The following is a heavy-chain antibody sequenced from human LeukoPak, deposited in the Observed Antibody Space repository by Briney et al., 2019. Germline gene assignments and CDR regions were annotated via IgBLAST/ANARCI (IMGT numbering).Heavy chain of an antibody. CDR1: GFTFSSYG. D-gene: IGHD3-10*01. J-gene: IGHJ3*02. Sequence: PGRSLRLSCAASGFTFSSYGMHWVRQAPGKGLEWVAVISYDGSNKYYADSVKGQFTISRDNSKNTLYLQMNSLRAEDTAVYYCAKSITMVRGVIILEDAFDIWGQGTMVTVSS. CDR2: ISYDGSNK. CDR3: AKSITMVRGVIILEDAFDI. V-gene: IGHV3-30*18.